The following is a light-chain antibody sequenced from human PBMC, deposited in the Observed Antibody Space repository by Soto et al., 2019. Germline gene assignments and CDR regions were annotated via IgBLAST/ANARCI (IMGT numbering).Light chain of an antibody. CDR2: GTS. V-gene: IGKV1-39*01. CDR1: QSIFIY. CDR3: QQSFQSPLT. Sequence: DIQMTQSPSSLSASVADRVTITRRASQSIFIYLNWYQHKPGKAPKILIYGTSRLQSGVPSRFSGSASGTVFTLTITDLHPEDSQTYYCQQSFQSPLTFGGGTKVDIK. J-gene: IGKJ4*01.